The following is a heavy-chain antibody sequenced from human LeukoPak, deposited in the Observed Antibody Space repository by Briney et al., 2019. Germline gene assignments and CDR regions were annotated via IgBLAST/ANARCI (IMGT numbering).Heavy chain of an antibody. V-gene: IGHV3-7*01. Sequence: PGGSLRLSCAASGFTFSSDWMSWFRQAPGKGLEWVANIKQDGSEKYYVDSMKGRFTISRDNAKNSLYLQMNSLRAEDTAVYYCATFSSSWYAEDYWGQGTLVTVSS. CDR1: GFTFSSDW. CDR2: IKQDGSEK. J-gene: IGHJ4*02. CDR3: ATFSSSWYAEDY. D-gene: IGHD6-13*01.